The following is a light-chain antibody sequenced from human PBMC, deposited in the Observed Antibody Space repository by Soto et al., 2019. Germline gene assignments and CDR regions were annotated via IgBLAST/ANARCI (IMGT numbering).Light chain of an antibody. CDR1: QGISSY. CDR3: QQLNSYPLT. J-gene: IGKJ4*01. Sequence: TQLTQSPSSLSASVGDRVTITCRASQGISSYLAWYQQKPGRAPNLLIYAASTLQSGVPSRFSGSRSGTDFTLTISSLQPEDFATYYCQQLNSYPLTFGEGTKVEIK. V-gene: IGKV1-9*01. CDR2: AAS.